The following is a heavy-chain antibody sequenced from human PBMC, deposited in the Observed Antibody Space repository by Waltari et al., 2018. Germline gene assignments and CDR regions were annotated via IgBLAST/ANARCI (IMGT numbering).Heavy chain of an antibody. CDR2: VHFTGTT. D-gene: IGHD4-4*01. J-gene: IGHJ5*02. CDR1: GDSLRSDSYY. V-gene: IGHV4-39*01. Sequence: QLQLQASGPGLVKPSETLSLTCTVSGDSLRSDSYYWGWLRQPLGKGLAWIGTVHFTGTTYYNPSLESRVTISVDTSNNQFSLKLTSVTAADTAIYYCARLDYSALRRGCDPWGQGTLVTVSS. CDR3: ARLDYSALRRGCDP.